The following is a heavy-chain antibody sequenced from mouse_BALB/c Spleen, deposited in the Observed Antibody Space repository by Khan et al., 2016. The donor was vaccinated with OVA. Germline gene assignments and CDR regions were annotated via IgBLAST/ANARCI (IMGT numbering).Heavy chain of an antibody. CDR3: TRGFAY. Sequence: EVQLQESGPGLVKPSQSLTLSCAATGYSFTSYYVWYWLRPSPRNILEFTGFISYSGSTTYNPTLKSRFTITRDTSKNPFYLQLNSLTTEDTATYYCTRGFAYWGQGTLVTVSA. CDR1: GYSFTSYYV. V-gene: IGHV3-2*02. CDR2: ISYSGST. J-gene: IGHJ3*01.